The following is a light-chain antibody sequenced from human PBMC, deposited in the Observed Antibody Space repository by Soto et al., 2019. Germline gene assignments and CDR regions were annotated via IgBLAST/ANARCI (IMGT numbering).Light chain of an antibody. J-gene: IGKJ1*01. Sequence: DVRMTQTPLSSPATLGEPASISCRSSLSLVNREGNTYLSWLQQRPGQPPRLLIYKISNRFSVVPDRFSGSGAGTDFPLKISRVAAEVVGLYCCMQDTHFPHTFGQGTKVEI. CDR2: KIS. CDR3: MQDTHFPHT. V-gene: IGKV2-24*01. CDR1: LSLVNREGNTY.